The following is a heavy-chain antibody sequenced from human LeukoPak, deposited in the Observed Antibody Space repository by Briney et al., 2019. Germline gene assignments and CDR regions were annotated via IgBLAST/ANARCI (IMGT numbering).Heavy chain of an antibody. CDR1: GFTFSSYA. CDR3: ARGHTILAY. CDR2: IKQDGSEK. J-gene: IGHJ4*02. V-gene: IGHV3-7*01. Sequence: AGGSLRLSCVASGFTFSSYAMSWVRQAPGKGLEWVANIKQDGSEKYYVDSAKGRFTISRDNAKDSLYLQMNSLTAEDTAVYYCARGHTILAYWGQGTLVTVSS. D-gene: IGHD3-3*01.